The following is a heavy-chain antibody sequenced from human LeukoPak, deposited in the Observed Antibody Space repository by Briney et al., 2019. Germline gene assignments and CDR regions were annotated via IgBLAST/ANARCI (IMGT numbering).Heavy chain of an antibody. V-gene: IGHV1-18*01. CDR1: GYSFTSYG. CDR3: ARGRARAVAAPFDY. Sequence: ASVKVSCKASGYSFTSYGFNWVRQAPGQGLEWMGWMSAYNGKTNYAHSLQGRVTMTTDTSTSTAYMELRSLRSDDTAVYYCARGRARAVAAPFDYWGQGTLVTVSS. D-gene: IGHD6-19*01. J-gene: IGHJ4*02. CDR2: MSAYNGKT.